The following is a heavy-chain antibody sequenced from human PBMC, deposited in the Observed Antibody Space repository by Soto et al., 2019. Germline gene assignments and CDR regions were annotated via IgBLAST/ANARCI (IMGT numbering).Heavy chain of an antibody. Sequence: GESLKISCAASGFTFSSYEMNWVRQAPGKGLEWVSYISSSGSTIYYADSVKGRFTISRDNAKNSLYLQMNSLRAEDTAVYYCARAGDYGDYDDYFDYWGQGTLVTVSS. V-gene: IGHV3-48*03. CDR1: GFTFSSYE. CDR3: ARAGDYGDYDDYFDY. J-gene: IGHJ4*02. D-gene: IGHD4-17*01. CDR2: ISSSGSTI.